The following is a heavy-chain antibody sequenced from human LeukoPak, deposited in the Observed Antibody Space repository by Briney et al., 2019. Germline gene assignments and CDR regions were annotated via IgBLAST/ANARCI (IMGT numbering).Heavy chain of an antibody. Sequence: SVKVSCKASGGTFSGYAISWARQAPGQGLEWMGGIIPIFGTANYAQKFQGRVTITADESTSTAYMELSSLRSEDTAAYYCARGLRGPHYDILTGLDYWGQGTLVTVSS. V-gene: IGHV1-69*01. J-gene: IGHJ4*02. CDR1: GGTFSGYA. CDR2: IIPIFGTA. CDR3: ARGLRGPHYDILTGLDY. D-gene: IGHD3-9*01.